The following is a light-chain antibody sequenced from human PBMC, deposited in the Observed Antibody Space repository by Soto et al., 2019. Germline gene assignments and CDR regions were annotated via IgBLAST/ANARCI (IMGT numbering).Light chain of an antibody. V-gene: IGLV2-14*01. J-gene: IGLJ1*01. CDR3: SSYTSITSYV. CDR1: NSDVGGYNY. CDR2: EVS. Sequence: QSALTQPASVSGSPGQSITISCTGTNSDVGGYNYVSWYQQHPGKAPKLMIYEVSNRPSGVSNRFSGSKSGNTASLTISGLQAEDEADYYCSSYTSITSYVFGTGTKVTVL.